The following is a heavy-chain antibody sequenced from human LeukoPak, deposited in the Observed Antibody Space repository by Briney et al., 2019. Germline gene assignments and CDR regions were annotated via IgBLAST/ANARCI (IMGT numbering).Heavy chain of an antibody. CDR1: GDSVSSKSAT. CDR3: ARVKEAFSARDAFDI. Sequence: SQTLSLTCAISGDSVSSKSATWNWIRQSPSRGLEWLGRTYYRFKWYNDYAVSVKSRIIINADTSKSQFSLQLNSVTPEDTAVYYCARVKEAFSARDAFDIWGQGTMITVSS. V-gene: IGHV6-1*01. D-gene: IGHD6-19*01. CDR2: TYYRFKWYN. J-gene: IGHJ3*02.